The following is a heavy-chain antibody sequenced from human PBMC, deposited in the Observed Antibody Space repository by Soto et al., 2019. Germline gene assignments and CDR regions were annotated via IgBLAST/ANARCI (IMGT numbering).Heavy chain of an antibody. Sequence: SETMPLTGNGSGSTISSIHCYWVRTPHPPGKGLEWIGSIYYSGSTYYNPSLKSRVTISVDTSKNQISLKLSSVTAADTAVYYCARLVWYYYCSGSPDLNYYYYGMDVWGQGTTVT. D-gene: IGHD3-10*01. CDR3: ARLVWYYYCSGSPDLNYYYYGMDV. CDR2: IYYSGST. V-gene: IGHV4-39*01. CDR1: GSTISSIHCY. J-gene: IGHJ6*02.